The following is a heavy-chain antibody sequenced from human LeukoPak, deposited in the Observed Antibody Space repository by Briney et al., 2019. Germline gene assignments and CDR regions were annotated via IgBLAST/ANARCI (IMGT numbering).Heavy chain of an antibody. V-gene: IGHV4-59*01. CDR2: IYYSGST. Sequence: SETLSLTCTVSGGFISSYYWSWIRQPPAKGLEWVGYIYYSGSTNYNPSLKSRVTISVDTSKNQFSLKLSSVTAADAAVYYCARWVFCSSTSCTDAFGIWGEGKMVTVSS. CDR1: GGFISSYY. CDR3: ARWVFCSSTSCTDAFGI. D-gene: IGHD2-2*01. J-gene: IGHJ3*02.